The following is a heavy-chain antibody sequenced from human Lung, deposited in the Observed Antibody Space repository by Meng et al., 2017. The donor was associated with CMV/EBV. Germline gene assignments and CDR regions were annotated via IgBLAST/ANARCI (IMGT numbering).Heavy chain of an antibody. CDR3: ASFPPPGKQWLVTDY. J-gene: IGHJ4*02. V-gene: IGHV4-4*02. D-gene: IGHD6-19*01. CDR2: IYHSGST. CDR1: GGSISSSNW. Sequence: QVQLQESGPGLVKPSGTLHLTCAVSGGSISSSNWWSWVRQPPGKGLEWIGEIYHSGSTNYNPSLKSRVTISVDKSKNQFSLKLSSVTAADTAVYYCASFPPPGKQWLVTDYWGQGTLVTVPQ.